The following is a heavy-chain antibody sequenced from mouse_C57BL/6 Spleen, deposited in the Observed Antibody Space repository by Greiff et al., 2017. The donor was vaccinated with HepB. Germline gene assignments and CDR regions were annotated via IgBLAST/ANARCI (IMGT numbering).Heavy chain of an antibody. CDR1: GYTFTSYW. D-gene: IGHD2-1*01. V-gene: IGHV1-64*01. Sequence: VQLQQSGAELVKPGASVKLSCKASGYTFTSYWMHWVKQRPGQGLEWIGMIHPNSGSTNYNEKFKSKATLTVDNSSSTAYMQLSSLTSEDSAVYYGDGTHWYFDVWGTGTTVTVSS. CDR3: DGTHWYFDV. J-gene: IGHJ1*03. CDR2: IHPNSGST.